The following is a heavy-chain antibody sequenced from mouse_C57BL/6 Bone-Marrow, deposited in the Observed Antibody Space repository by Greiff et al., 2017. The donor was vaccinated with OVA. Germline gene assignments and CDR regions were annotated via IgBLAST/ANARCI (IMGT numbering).Heavy chain of an antibody. Sequence: EVQLQQSGPELVKPGASVKISCKASGYTFTDYYMNWVKQSHGKSLEWIGAINPNNGGTSYTQKFKGKATLTVDKSSSTAYMERRSLTSEDSAVYDCARGMRGLLRGAMDYWGQGTSVTVSS. J-gene: IGHJ4*01. CDR1: GYTFTDYY. D-gene: IGHD2-3*01. CDR2: INPNNGGT. CDR3: ARGMRGLLRGAMDY. V-gene: IGHV1-26*01.